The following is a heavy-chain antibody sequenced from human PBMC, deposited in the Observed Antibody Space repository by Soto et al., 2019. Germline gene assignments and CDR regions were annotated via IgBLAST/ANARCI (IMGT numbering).Heavy chain of an antibody. CDR1: GGSISSYY. J-gene: IGHJ6*02. Sequence: PSETLSLTCTVSGGSISSYYWSWMRQPPGKGLEWIGYIYYSGSTNYNPSLKSRVTISVDTSKNQFSLKLSSVTAADTAVYYCARDSFSHLPYYYYGMDVWGQGTTVTVPS. CDR2: IYYSGST. CDR3: ARDSFSHLPYYYYGMDV. D-gene: IGHD3-16*01. V-gene: IGHV4-59*01.